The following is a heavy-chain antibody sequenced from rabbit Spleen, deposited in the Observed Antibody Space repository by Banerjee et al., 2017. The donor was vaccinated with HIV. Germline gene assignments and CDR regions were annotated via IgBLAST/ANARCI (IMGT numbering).Heavy chain of an antibody. J-gene: IGHJ6*01. CDR2: IYPITETT. CDR1: GLDFSVGDV. Sequence: QQQLVESGGGLVKPGASLTLSCKASGLDFSVGDVMNWVRQAPGKGLEWIGIIYPITETTYYANWVNGRFTISSDNAQNTVDLQMNSLTAADTATYFCAREDVGGSISLWGPGTLVTVS. CDR3: AREDVGGSISL. D-gene: IGHD1-1*01. V-gene: IGHV1S43*01.